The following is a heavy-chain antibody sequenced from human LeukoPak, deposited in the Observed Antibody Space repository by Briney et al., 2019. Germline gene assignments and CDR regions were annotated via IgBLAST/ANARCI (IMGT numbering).Heavy chain of an antibody. Sequence: GESLKISCKGSGYIFTDFWIGWVRQMPGKGLEWMGVIYPRDSDTRYSPSFRGQVTISVDKSINTAYLQRSALKASDTAMYCCARGQGLSGVADLWGPGTLITVSS. CDR2: IYPRDSDT. CDR1: GYIFTDFW. J-gene: IGHJ5*02. D-gene: IGHD5-12*01. V-gene: IGHV5-51*01. CDR3: ARGQGLSGVADL.